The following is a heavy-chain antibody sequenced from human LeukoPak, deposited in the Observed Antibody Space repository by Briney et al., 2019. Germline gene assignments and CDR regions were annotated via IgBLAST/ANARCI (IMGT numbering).Heavy chain of an antibody. V-gene: IGHV3-74*01. CDR1: GFTFSSYW. D-gene: IGHD6-19*01. Sequence: GGSLRLSCAASGFTFSSYWMHWVRQAPGKGLVWVSRINSDGSSTSYADSVKGRFTISRDNAKNTLYLQMNSLRAGDTAVYYCARGAFHSSGWYWVYWGQGTLVTVSS. CDR2: INSDGSST. CDR3: ARGAFHSSGWYWVY. J-gene: IGHJ4*02.